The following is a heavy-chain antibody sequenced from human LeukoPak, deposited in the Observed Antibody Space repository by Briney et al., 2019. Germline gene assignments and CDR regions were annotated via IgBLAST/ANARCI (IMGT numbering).Heavy chain of an antibody. Sequence: SGGSLRLSCAASGFTFSDYYMSWIRQAPGKGLEWVSCVSSSGSTINYADSVKGRFTISRDNAKNSLYLQMNSLRAEDTAVYYCAREKRIGTTYFDYWGQGTLVTVSS. V-gene: IGHV3-11*01. CDR2: VSSSGSTI. CDR3: AREKRIGTTYFDY. CDR1: GFTFSDYY. D-gene: IGHD1-7*01. J-gene: IGHJ4*02.